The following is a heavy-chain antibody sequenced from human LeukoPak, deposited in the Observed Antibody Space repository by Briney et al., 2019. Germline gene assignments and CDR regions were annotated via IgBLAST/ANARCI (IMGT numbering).Heavy chain of an antibody. CDR2: ISSSSTYI. CDR3: ARDQLATASAGSYFDY. CDR1: GFTFSSYS. J-gene: IGHJ4*02. V-gene: IGHV3-21*01. D-gene: IGHD6-13*01. Sequence: GGSLRLSCAASGFTFSSYSMNWVCQAPGKGLEWVASISSSSTYIYYADSVKGRFTISRDNAKNSLSLQMNSLRAEDTAVYYCARDQLATASAGSYFDYWGQGTLVTVSS.